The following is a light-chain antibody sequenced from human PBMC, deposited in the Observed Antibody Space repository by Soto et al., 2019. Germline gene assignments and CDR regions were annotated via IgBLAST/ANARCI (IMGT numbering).Light chain of an antibody. J-gene: IGKJ1*01. CDR1: QSVSSSY. Sequence: EIVLTQSPGTLSLSPGERATLSCRASQSVSSSYLAWYQQKPGQAPRLLIYGASSRATGIPDRFSGSGSGTDFTLTISRLEPEDFAVYYCQQYGSSRWTFGQGTKGEI. CDR2: GAS. V-gene: IGKV3-20*01. CDR3: QQYGSSRWT.